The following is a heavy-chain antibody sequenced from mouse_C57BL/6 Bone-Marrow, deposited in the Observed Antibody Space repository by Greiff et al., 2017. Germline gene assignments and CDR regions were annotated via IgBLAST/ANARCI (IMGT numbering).Heavy chain of an antibody. V-gene: IGHV1-81*01. D-gene: IGHD2-5*01. CDR1: GYTFTSYG. CDR3: ARGPYSNYEWFDY. Sequence: VQLQQSGAELARPGASVKLSCKASGYTFTSYGISWVKQRTGQGLEWIGEFYPRSGNTYYNAKFKGKATLTAEKSSSTAYMELRSLTSEDSAVYFCARGPYSNYEWFDYWGQGTTLTVSS. CDR2: FYPRSGNT. J-gene: IGHJ2*01.